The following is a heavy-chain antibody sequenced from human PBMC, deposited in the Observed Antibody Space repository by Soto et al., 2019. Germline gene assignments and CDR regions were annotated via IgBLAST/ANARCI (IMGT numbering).Heavy chain of an antibody. Sequence: EVQLLESGGGLVQPGGSLRLSCAASGFTFSSYVMPWVRQAQGKGLEWVSGITGSGGSTYYADAVKGRFTISRDNSKNTLYLQMNSLRDEDTAIYYCAKAGGDCSGGRCYSGQGDNWGQGTLVTVSS. CDR2: ITGSGGST. D-gene: IGHD2-15*01. CDR1: GFTFSSYV. V-gene: IGHV3-23*01. CDR3: AKAGGDCSGGRCYSGQGDN. J-gene: IGHJ4*02.